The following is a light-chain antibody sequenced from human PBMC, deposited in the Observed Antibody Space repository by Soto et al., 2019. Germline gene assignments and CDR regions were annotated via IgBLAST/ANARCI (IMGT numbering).Light chain of an antibody. CDR1: QSVSAY. V-gene: IGKV3-11*01. CDR2: EVS. Sequence: EIVLTQSPATLSLSPGERATLFCSASQSVSAYLAWYQQKPGKAPRLVIHEVSRRAPNIPARFSGRGSGTDFTLTISSLEPEDFAVYYCHQRSDWPITFGQGTKLQ. CDR3: HQRSDWPIT. J-gene: IGKJ2*01.